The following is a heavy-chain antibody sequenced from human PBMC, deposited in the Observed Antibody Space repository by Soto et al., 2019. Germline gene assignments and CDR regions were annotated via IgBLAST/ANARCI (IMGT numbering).Heavy chain of an antibody. CDR3: AGERSSTTGEVDH. CDR2: LNQDGSEK. CDR1: GFTFSFYW. J-gene: IGHJ4*02. Sequence: EVELVQSGGTLVRPGGSLRLSCAASGFTFSFYWMSWVRQAPGKGLEWVANLNQDGSEKHYVDSVKGRFTLSRDNAKKSLYLQLNGLRAEDTAVYLCAGERSSTTGEVDHSGQGTGVTVSP. V-gene: IGHV3-7*03. D-gene: IGHD2-2*01.